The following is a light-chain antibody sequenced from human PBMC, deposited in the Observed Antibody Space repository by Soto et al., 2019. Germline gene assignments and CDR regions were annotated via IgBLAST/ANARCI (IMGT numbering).Light chain of an antibody. CDR3: QNYNSAPLT. J-gene: IGKJ3*01. Sequence: DIQMTQSPSSLSASVGDTVTITCRASQGISNYLAWFQQKPGRVPQFLIYAASTLQPGVPPRFSGSGSGTDFTLTISSLQPEDVAPYYCQNYNSAPLTFGPGTRVEIK. V-gene: IGKV1-27*01. CDR1: QGISNY. CDR2: AAS.